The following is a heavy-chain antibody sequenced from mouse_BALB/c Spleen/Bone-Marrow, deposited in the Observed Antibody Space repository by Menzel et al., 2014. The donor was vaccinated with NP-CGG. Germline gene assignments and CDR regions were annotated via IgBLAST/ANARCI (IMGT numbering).Heavy chain of an antibody. D-gene: IGHD1-2*01. CDR1: GFDFGRYW. J-gene: IGHJ2*01. Sequence: EVKLQESGGGLVQPGGSLNLACVASGFDFGRYWMSWARQAPGKGLEWIGEINPGSSTINYSPSLKDKFIMSRDNAKNTMYLQVRKVRYEDTALDNCGRLGYYGYHDNWGQGTPLTVSS. V-gene: IGHV4-2*02. CDR3: GRLGYYGYHDN. CDR2: INPGSSTI.